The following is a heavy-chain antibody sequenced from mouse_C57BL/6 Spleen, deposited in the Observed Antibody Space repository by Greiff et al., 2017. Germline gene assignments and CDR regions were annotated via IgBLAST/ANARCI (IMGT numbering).Heavy chain of an antibody. V-gene: IGHV1-22*01. CDR2: INPNNGGT. J-gene: IGHJ3*01. CDR1: GYTFTDYN. CDR3: ARSAYYPFAY. Sequence: DVQLQESGPELVKPGASVKMSCKASGYTFTDYNMHWVKQSHGKSLEWIGYINPNNGGTSYNQKFKGKATLTVNKSSSTAYMDLRILTSEDSAVYYCARSAYYPFAYWGQGTLVTVSA. D-gene: IGHD2-10*01.